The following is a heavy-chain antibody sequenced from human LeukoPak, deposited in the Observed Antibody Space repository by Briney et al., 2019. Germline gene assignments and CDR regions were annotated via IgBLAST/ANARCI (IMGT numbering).Heavy chain of an antibody. Sequence: GASVKVSCKASGYTFTSYDINWVRQATGQGLEWMGWMNPNSGNTGYAQKFQGRVTITADESTSTAYMELSSLRSEDTAVYYCARDQVIAARSSYGMDVWGQGTTVTVSS. D-gene: IGHD6-6*01. CDR3: ARDQVIAARSSYGMDV. CDR2: MNPNSGNT. J-gene: IGHJ6*02. CDR1: GYTFTSYD. V-gene: IGHV1-8*01.